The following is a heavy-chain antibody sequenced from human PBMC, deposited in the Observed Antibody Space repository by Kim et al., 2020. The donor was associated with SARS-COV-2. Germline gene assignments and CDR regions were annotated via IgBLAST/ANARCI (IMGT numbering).Heavy chain of an antibody. V-gene: IGHV1-18*01. Sequence: ASVKVSCKASGYTFTSYGISWVRQAPGQGLEWRGWISAYNGNTNYAQKLQGRVTMTTDTSSSTAYMELRSLRSDDTAVYYCARFPLLRYFDWLLSFDYWGQGTLVTVSS. CDR1: GYTFTSYG. CDR2: ISAYNGNT. D-gene: IGHD3-9*01. CDR3: ARFPLLRYFDWLLSFDY. J-gene: IGHJ4*02.